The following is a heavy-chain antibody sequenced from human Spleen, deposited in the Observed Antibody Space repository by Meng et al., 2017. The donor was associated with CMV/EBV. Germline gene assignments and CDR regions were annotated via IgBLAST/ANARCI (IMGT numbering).Heavy chain of an antibody. J-gene: IGHJ4*02. CDR2: IYYSGST. V-gene: IGHV4-59*01. D-gene: IGHD5-12*01. Sequence: SETLSLTCTVSGGSISSYYRSWIRQPPGKGLEWIGYIYYSGSTNYNPSLKSRVTISVDTSKNQFSLKLSSVTAADTAVYYCARSGWLRSYFDYWGQGTLVTVSS. CDR1: GGSISSYY. CDR3: ARSGWLRSYFDY.